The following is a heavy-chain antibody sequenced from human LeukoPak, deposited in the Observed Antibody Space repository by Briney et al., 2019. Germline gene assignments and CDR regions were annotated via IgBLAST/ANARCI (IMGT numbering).Heavy chain of an antibody. Sequence: GGSLRLSCAASGFTFSSYGMHWVRQAPGKGLEWVAFIRYDGSNKYYADSVKGRFTISRDNSKNTLYLQMSSLRAEDTAVYYCARDPNGDYVGAFDFQRWGQGTLVTVSS. V-gene: IGHV3-30*02. J-gene: IGHJ1*01. CDR2: IRYDGSNK. D-gene: IGHD4-17*01. CDR3: ARDPNGDYVGAFDFQR. CDR1: GFTFSSYG.